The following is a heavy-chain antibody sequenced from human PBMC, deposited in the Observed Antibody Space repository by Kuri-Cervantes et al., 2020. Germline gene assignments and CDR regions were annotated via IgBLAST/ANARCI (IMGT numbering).Heavy chain of an antibody. CDR3: ARVRGGTRSYYYMDV. CDR2: IYTSGDT. CDR1: GASISSKY. J-gene: IGHJ6*03. V-gene: IGHV4-4*07. D-gene: IGHD1-1*01. Sequence: GSLRLSCAVSGASISSKYWSWIRQPAGKGLEWIGLIYTSGDTDYNPSLKSRVTMSVDKSKNQVSLKLRSVTAADTALYFCARVRGGTRSYYYMDVWGKGTRVTVSS.